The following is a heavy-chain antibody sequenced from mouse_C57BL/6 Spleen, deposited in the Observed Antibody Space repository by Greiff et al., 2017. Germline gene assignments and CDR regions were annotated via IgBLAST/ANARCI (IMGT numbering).Heavy chain of an antibody. CDR2: IYPSDSET. CDR1: GYTFTSYW. Sequence: VQLQQPGAELVRPGSSVKLSCKASGYTFTSYWMDWVKQRPGQGLEWIGNIYPSDSETHYNQKFKDKATLTVDKSSSTAYMQLSSLTSEDSAVYYCARSEDDGYPYGGQGTSVTVSS. D-gene: IGHD2-3*01. V-gene: IGHV1-61*01. J-gene: IGHJ4*01. CDR3: ARSEDDGYPY.